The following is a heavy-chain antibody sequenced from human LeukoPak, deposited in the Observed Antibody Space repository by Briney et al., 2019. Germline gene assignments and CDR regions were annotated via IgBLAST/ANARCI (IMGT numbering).Heavy chain of an antibody. Sequence: PGGSLRLSCAASGLPVSSNYMNWVRQAPGKGLEWVSVIYSGGSTYYADSVKGRFTISRDNSKNTLFLQMNSLRAEDTAVYYCARKAVTRNYFDYWGQGTLVTVSS. CDR1: GLPVSSNY. D-gene: IGHD4-17*01. V-gene: IGHV3-53*01. CDR3: ARKAVTRNYFDY. J-gene: IGHJ4*02. CDR2: IYSGGST.